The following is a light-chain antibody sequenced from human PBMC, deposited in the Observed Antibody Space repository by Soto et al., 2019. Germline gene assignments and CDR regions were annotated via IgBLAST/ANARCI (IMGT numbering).Light chain of an antibody. J-gene: IGLJ2*01. V-gene: IGLV2-8*01. CDR2: EVN. CDR1: SSDVGGYNF. CDR3: SSYAGSTNFVV. Sequence: QSALTQPPSASGSPGQSVTISCTGTSSDVGGYNFVSWYQQHPDKAPKLMIYEVNKRPSGVPDRFSGSRSGNTASLTVSRLQAEDESDYYCSSYAGSTNFVVFGGGTKLTVL.